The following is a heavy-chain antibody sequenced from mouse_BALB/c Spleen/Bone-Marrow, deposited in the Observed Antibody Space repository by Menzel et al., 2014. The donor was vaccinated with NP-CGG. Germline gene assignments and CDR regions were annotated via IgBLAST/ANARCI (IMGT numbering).Heavy chain of an antibody. CDR3: ARHRYYAMDY. CDR1: GFSLTNYG. V-gene: IGHV2-6-1*01. J-gene: IGHJ4*01. CDR2: IWSDGST. Sequence: VMLVESGSGLVAPSQSLSITCTISGFSLTNYGVHWVRQPPGKGLEWLVVIWSDGSTTYNSALKSRLSISKDNSKSQVFLKMNSLQTDDTAMYYCARHRYYAMDYWGQGTSVTVSS.